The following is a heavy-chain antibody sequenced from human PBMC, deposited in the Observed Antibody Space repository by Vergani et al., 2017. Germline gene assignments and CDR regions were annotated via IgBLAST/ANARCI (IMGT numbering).Heavy chain of an antibody. V-gene: IGHV5-51*01. Sequence: EVQLVQSGAEVKKPGVSLTIPCRVSGYSFTTHWIGWVRQMPGKGLEWLGINFPGDSDTIYSPSFQGQVTISADKSISTACLQWSSMKASDTAMYYCETQTPLIAAAAPWTFDIWGQGTMVTVSS. D-gene: IGHD6-13*01. J-gene: IGHJ3*02. CDR1: GYSFTTHW. CDR2: NFPGDSDT. CDR3: ETQTPLIAAAAPWTFDI.